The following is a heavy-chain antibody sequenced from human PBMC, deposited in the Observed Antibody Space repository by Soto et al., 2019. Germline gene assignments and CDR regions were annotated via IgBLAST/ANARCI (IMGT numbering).Heavy chain of an antibody. J-gene: IGHJ4*02. CDR2: INGPYGNT. Sequence: QVQLVQSGAEVRKPGASVKVSCRASGYNFTTYGLHWVRQAPGQRLEWIGWINGPYGNTKSSQKFQDRVTISRDTSASTAYMELTSLRSEDTAVYYCARDTGDGTFDFWGQGTLVTVSS. D-gene: IGHD7-27*01. V-gene: IGHV1-3*01. CDR3: ARDTGDGTFDF. CDR1: GYNFTTYG.